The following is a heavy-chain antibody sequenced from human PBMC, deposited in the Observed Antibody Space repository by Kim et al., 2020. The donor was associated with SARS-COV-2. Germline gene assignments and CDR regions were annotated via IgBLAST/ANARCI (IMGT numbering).Heavy chain of an antibody. CDR3: ARGGGYSYGRNFFDF. CDR1: GGSMNYYY. V-gene: IGHV4-59*01. J-gene: IGHJ4*02. Sequence: SETLSLTCTVSGGSMNYYYWSWIRQSPGKGLEWIGYVFYSGSINYNPSLKSRVVLSLDLSKNQFSLRVNSVTAADTAVYFCARGGGYSYGRNFFDFWGQGTQVTVSS. D-gene: IGHD5-18*01. CDR2: VFYSGSI.